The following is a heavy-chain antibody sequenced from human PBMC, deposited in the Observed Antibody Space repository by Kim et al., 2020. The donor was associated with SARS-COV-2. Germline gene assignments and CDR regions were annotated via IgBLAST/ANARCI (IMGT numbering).Heavy chain of an antibody. Sequence: GESLKISCKGSGYTFSNSWIGWARQMPGRGLEWMGIIYPPDSETRYSPSFQGQVTISVDKSISTAYLQWSSLKATDSAIYYCARQGCGATSCFTVDYWGQGTLVTVSS. CDR1: GYTFSNSW. V-gene: IGHV5-51*01. J-gene: IGHJ4*02. CDR3: ARQGCGATSCFTVDY. CDR2: IYPPDSET. D-gene: IGHD2-2*02.